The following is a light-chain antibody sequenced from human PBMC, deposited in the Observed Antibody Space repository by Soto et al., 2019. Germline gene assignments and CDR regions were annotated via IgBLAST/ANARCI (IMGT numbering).Light chain of an antibody. Sequence: QSALTQPRSVSGSPGQSVTISCTGTSRDVGGYNYVSWYQQHPGKAPKVMIYDVSERPSGVPDRFSGSKSGNTASLTIYGLHADDEEDYYCCSYAGSPRYVFGKGTKPTV. CDR3: CSYAGSPRYV. CDR2: DVS. J-gene: IGLJ1*01. V-gene: IGLV2-11*01. CDR1: SRDVGGYNY.